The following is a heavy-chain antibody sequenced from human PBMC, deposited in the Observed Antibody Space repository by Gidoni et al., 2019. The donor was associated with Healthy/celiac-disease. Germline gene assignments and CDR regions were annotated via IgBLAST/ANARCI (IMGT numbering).Heavy chain of an antibody. CDR1: GFTFSSYG. CDR3: ARGDAFDI. CDR2: ISYDGSNK. J-gene: IGHJ3*02. V-gene: IGHV3-30*03. Sequence: QVQLVESGGGVVQPGRSLRLSFAASGFTFSSYGMHWVRQAPGKGLAWVAVISYDGSNKYYADSVKGRFTISRDNSKNTLYLQMNSLRAEDTAVYYCARGDAFDIWGQGTMVTVSS.